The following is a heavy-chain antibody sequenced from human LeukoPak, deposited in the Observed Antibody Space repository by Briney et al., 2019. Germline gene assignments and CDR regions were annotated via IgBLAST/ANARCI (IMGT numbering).Heavy chain of an antibody. V-gene: IGHV4-34*01. J-gene: IGHJ4*02. CDR1: GGSFRVYY. Sequence: SETLSHTPALHGGSFRVYYWSRICQPPGKGLESIGEINHRGSTNYNPSLKSRVTISVDTSNNQFSLKLSSVTAADTAVYYCARETNYYDSSGYYYGYYFDYWGQGALVTVSS. CDR3: ARETNYYDSSGYYYGYYFDY. D-gene: IGHD3-22*01. CDR2: INHRGST.